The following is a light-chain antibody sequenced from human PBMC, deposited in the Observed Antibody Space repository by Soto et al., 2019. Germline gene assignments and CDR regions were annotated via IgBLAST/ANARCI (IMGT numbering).Light chain of an antibody. CDR2: KVS. Sequence: DVVMTQSPLSLPVTLGQPASISCRSSQSLVYSDGYAYLNWFHQRPGQSPRRLIYKVSNRDSGVPDRFSGSGSGTDFTLKISRVEAEDVGVYYCMQGTHWPPTFGRGTKVDIK. J-gene: IGKJ1*01. V-gene: IGKV2-30*01. CDR1: QSLVYSDGYAY. CDR3: MQGTHWPPT.